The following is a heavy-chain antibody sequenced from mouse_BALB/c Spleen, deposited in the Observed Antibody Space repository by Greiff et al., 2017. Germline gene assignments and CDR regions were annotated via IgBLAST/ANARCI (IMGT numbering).Heavy chain of an antibody. V-gene: IGHV14-3*02. CDR1: GFNIKDTY. Sequence: VQLKESGAELVKPGASVKLSCTASGFNIKDTYMHWVKQRPEQGLEWIGRIDPANGNTKYDPKFQGKATITADTSSNTAYLQLSSLTSEDTAVYYCARKASGYPYAMDYWGQGTSVTVSS. CDR2: IDPANGNT. J-gene: IGHJ4*01. CDR3: ARKASGYPYAMDY. D-gene: IGHD3-1*01.